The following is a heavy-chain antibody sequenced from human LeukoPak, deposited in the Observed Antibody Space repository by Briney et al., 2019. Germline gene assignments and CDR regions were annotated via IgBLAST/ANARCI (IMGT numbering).Heavy chain of an antibody. D-gene: IGHD6-13*01. CDR2: INTSGST. CDR3: AREGYTSSWYSGYYYFDY. CDR1: GGSISSGSYF. V-gene: IGHV4-61*02. Sequence: SETLSLTCTVSGGSISSGSYFWTWIRQPAGKGLEWIGRINTSGSTNYNPSLKSRVTISVDTSKNQFSLKLSSVTAADTAVFYCAREGYTSSWYSGYYYFDYWGQGKLATVSS. J-gene: IGHJ4*02.